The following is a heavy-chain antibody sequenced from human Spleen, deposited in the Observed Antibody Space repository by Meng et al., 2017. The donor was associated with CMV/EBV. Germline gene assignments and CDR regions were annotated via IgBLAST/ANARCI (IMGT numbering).Heavy chain of an antibody. J-gene: IGHJ5*02. CDR2: ISDDGTNK. Sequence: AASGFTFSRYAMHWVRQAPGKGLEWVEVISDDGTNKYYADSMKGRFSISRDNSKKTLYLQMNSLSDEDTAVYFCARGYLAVTGPPESWGQGTLVTVSS. D-gene: IGHD6-19*01. CDR3: ARGYLAVTGPPES. V-gene: IGHV3-30-3*01. CDR1: GFTFSRYA.